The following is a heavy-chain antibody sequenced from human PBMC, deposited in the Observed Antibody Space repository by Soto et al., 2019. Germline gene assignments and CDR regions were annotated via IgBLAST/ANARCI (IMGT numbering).Heavy chain of an antibody. D-gene: IGHD3-22*01. CDR2: IIPIFGTA. V-gene: IGHV1-69*06. CDR1: GGTFSSYA. Sequence: QVQLVQSGAEVKKPGSSVKVSCKASGGTFSSYAISWVRQAPGQGLEWMGGIIPIFGTANYAQKFQGRVAITADKSTSTAYMELSSLRSEDTAVYYCARGSYYYDSSGYYPLFYWGQGTLVTVSS. CDR3: ARGSYYYDSSGYYPLFY. J-gene: IGHJ4*02.